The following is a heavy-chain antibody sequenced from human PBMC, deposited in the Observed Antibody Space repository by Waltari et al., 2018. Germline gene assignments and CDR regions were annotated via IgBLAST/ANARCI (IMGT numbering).Heavy chain of an antibody. CDR2: ISWNSGSI. J-gene: IGHJ4*02. D-gene: IGHD2-15*01. CDR3: AKDIGSSGLGVDY. Sequence: EVQLVESGGGLVQPGRSLRLSCTASGFTFDDYAMHWVRQAPGKGLEWVSGISWNSGSIGYADSVKGRFTISRDNAKNSLYLQMNSLRAEDTALYYCAKDIGSSGLGVDYWGQGTLVTVSS. V-gene: IGHV3-9*01. CDR1: GFTFDDYA.